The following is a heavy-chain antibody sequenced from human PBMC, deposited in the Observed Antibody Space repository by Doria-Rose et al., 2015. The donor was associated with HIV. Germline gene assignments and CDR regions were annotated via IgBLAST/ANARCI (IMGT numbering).Heavy chain of an antibody. J-gene: IGHJ4*02. V-gene: IGHV2-26*01. Sequence: SGPVLVKPTETLTLTCTVSGVSLSSLGMGVSWIRQPPGKALEWLANIFSDDERYYKTSLKSRLTISRGTSKSQVVLTMTDMDPVDTATYYCARIKSSRWYHKYYFDFWGQGTLVIVSA. D-gene: IGHD6-13*01. CDR3: ARIKSSRWYHKYYFDF. CDR2: IFSDDER. CDR1: GVSLSSLGMG.